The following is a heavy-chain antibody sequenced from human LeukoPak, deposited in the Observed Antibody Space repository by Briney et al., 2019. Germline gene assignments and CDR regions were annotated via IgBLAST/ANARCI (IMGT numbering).Heavy chain of an antibody. CDR2: IRYDGSNK. CDR1: GFTFSSYG. J-gene: IGHJ4*02. CDR3: AQQLVRDLAAFDY. D-gene: IGHD6-6*01. V-gene: IGHV3-30*02. Sequence: GGSLRLSCAASGFTFSSYGMHWVRQAPGKGLEWVAFIRYDGSNKYYADSVKGRFTISRDNSKNTLYLQMNSLRAEDTAVYYCAQQLVRDLAAFDYWGQGTLVTVSS.